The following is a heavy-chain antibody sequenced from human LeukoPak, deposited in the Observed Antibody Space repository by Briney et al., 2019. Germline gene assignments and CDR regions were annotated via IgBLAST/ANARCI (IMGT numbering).Heavy chain of an antibody. Sequence: PSETLSLTCAVYGGSFSGYYWSWIHQPPGKGLEWIGEINHSGSTNYNPSLKSRVTISVDTSKNQFSLKLSSVTAADTAVYYCARGPNYDILTGSPYYFDYWGQGTLVTVSS. CDR1: GGSFSGYY. J-gene: IGHJ4*02. CDR2: INHSGST. V-gene: IGHV4-34*01. CDR3: ARGPNYDILTGSPYYFDY. D-gene: IGHD3-9*01.